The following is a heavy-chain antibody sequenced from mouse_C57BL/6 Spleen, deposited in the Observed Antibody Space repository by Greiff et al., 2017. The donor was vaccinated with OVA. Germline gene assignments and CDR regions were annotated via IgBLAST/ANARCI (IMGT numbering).Heavy chain of an antibody. D-gene: IGHD3-2*02. J-gene: IGHJ4*01. CDR1: GFTFSDYG. Sequence: DVKLVESGGGLVKPGGSLKLSCAASGFTFSDYGMHWVRQAPEEGLEWVAYISSGSSTIYYADTVKGRFTISKDNAKNTLFLQMTRLRSEDTAMYYCARTAQATAIDDWGQGTTVTVS. V-gene: IGHV5-17*01. CDR2: ISSGSSTI. CDR3: ARTAQATAIDD.